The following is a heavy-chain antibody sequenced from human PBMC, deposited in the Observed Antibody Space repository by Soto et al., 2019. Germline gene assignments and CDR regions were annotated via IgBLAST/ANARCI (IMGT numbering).Heavy chain of an antibody. Sequence: SETLSLTCSVAGYSVSSSDYYWAWIRQPPGKGLEWIGSMLYSGLTYYNPSLKSRVTLSVDTSKNQFSVRLNSVTASDTAVYYCAPLSVSLSGPYGIHVWGQGTTVTVSS. CDR1: GYSVSSSDYY. CDR3: APLSVSLSGPYGIHV. J-gene: IGHJ6*02. D-gene: IGHD2-15*01. CDR2: MLYSGLT. V-gene: IGHV4-39*01.